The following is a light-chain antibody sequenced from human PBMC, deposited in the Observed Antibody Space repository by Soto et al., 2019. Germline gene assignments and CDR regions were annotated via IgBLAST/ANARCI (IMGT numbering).Light chain of an antibody. J-gene: IGKJ4*01. CDR3: QQIYEWPVT. CDR1: QSVSSN. CDR2: AAS. Sequence: EIVMTQSPATLSVSPGERASLSCRASQSVSSNLAWYQQKPGQAPRLLIHAASTRATGIPARFSGSGSGTEFTLTISSLQSEDFAVYYCQQIYEWPVTFGGGTKVDIK. V-gene: IGKV3-15*01.